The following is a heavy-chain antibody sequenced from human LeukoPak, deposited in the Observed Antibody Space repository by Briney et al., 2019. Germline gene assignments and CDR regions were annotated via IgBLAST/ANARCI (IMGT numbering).Heavy chain of an antibody. CDR1: GYTFTSYG. J-gene: IGHJ4*02. Sequence: ASVKVSCKASGYTFTSYGVSWVRQAPGQGLEWMGWINPNSGGTNYAQKFQGRVTMTRDTSISTAYMELSRLRSDDTAVYYCARDHCSGGSCYGYFDYWGQGTLVTVSS. D-gene: IGHD2-15*01. CDR3: ARDHCSGGSCYGYFDY. CDR2: INPNSGGT. V-gene: IGHV1-2*02.